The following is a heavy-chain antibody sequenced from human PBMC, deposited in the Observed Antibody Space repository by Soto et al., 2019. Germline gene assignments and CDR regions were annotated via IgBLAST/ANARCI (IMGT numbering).Heavy chain of an antibody. Sequence: QLQLQESGPGLVKPSETLSLTCTVSGGSISSSSYYWGWIRQPPGKGLEWIGSIYYSGSTYYNPSLKSRVTISVDTSKNQFSLKLSSVTAADTAVYYCARANGYFDWLLSTSGGNWFDPWGQGTLVTVSS. V-gene: IGHV4-39*01. CDR1: GGSISSSSYY. J-gene: IGHJ5*02. D-gene: IGHD3-9*01. CDR3: ARANGYFDWLLSTSGGNWFDP. CDR2: IYYSGST.